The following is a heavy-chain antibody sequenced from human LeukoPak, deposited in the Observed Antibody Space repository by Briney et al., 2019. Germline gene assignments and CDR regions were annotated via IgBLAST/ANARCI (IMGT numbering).Heavy chain of an antibody. CDR1: GFTFSSYW. J-gene: IGHJ6*02. D-gene: IGHD3-3*01. V-gene: IGHV3-7*01. CDR3: ARDVSSYDFWSGYYFSYYYGMDV. Sequence: GGSLRLSCAASGFTFSSYWMSWVRQAPGKGLEWVANIKQDGSEKYYVDSVKGRFTISRDNAKNSLYLQMNSLRAEDTAVYYCARDVSSYDFWSGYYFSYYYGMDVWGQGTTVTVSS. CDR2: IKQDGSEK.